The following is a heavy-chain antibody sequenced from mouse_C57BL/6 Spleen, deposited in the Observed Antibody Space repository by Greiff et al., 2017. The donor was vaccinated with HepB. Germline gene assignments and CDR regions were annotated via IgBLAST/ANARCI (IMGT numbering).Heavy chain of an antibody. J-gene: IGHJ2*01. Sequence: EVKVEESGGGLVQPGGSLSLSCAASGFTFTDYYMSWVRQPPGKALEWLGFIRNKANGYTTEYSASVKGRFTISRDNSQSILYLQMNALRAEDSATYYCARSPGVYFDYWGQGTTLTVSS. CDR3: ARSPGVYFDY. CDR2: IRNKANGYTT. CDR1: GFTFTDYY. V-gene: IGHV7-3*01.